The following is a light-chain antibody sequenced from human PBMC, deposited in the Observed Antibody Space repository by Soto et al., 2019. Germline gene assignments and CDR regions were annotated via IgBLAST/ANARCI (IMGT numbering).Light chain of an antibody. V-gene: IGLV1-47*01. Sequence: SVLTQPPSASGTPGRRVPISCSGSSSNIGSNYVYWYQHLTGTAPKLLIYRNNQRPSGVPDRFSGSKSGTSASLAISGLRSEDEADYYCATWDDSLSNYVFGTGTKVTVL. CDR1: SSNIGSNY. J-gene: IGLJ1*01. CDR2: RNN. CDR3: ATWDDSLSNYV.